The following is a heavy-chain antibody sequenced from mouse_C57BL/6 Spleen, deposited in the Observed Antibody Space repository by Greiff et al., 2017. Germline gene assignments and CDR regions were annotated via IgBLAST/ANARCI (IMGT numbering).Heavy chain of an antibody. CDR2: INPSNGGT. V-gene: IGHV1-53*01. CDR1: GYTFTSYW. CDR3: ARGAVEYCGSSYGGFAY. Sequence: QVQLQQPGTELVKPGASVKLSCKASGYTFTSYWMHWVKQRPGQGLEWIGNINPSNGGTNYNEKFKSKATLTVDKSSSTASMQLSSLTYEDSAVYYCARGAVEYCGSSYGGFAYWGQGTLVTVSA. J-gene: IGHJ3*01. D-gene: IGHD1-1*01.